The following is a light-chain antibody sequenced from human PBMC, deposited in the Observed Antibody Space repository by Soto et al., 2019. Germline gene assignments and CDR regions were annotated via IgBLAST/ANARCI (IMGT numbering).Light chain of an antibody. CDR3: QQRDSCPLNT. CDR1: QSVSGY. Sequence: EIVLTQSPATLSLSPGERATLSCRASQSVSGYLAWYQQKPGQAPRLLIYDASNRATVTPVRFSGSGSGTDFSLTISSLEPEDFAVCYWQQRDSCPLNTFVQGTKLEMK. CDR2: DAS. J-gene: IGKJ2*01. V-gene: IGKV3-11*01.